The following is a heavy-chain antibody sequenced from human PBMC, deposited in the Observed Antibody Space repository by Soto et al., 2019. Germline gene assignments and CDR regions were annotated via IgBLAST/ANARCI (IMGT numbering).Heavy chain of an antibody. J-gene: IGHJ6*03. D-gene: IGHD4-17*01. CDR2: IYYSGST. Sequence: SETLSLTCTVSGGSISSSSYYWGWIRQPPGKGLEWIGSIYYSGSTYYNPSLKSRVTISVDTSKNQFSLKLSSVTAADTAVYYCARHVGWHDYGDLYYYYYYMDVWGKGTTVTVSS. V-gene: IGHV4-39*01. CDR1: GGSISSSSYY. CDR3: ARHVGWHDYGDLYYYYYYMDV.